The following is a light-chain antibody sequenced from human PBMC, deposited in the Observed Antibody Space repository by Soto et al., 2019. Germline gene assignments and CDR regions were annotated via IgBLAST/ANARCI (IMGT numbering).Light chain of an antibody. J-gene: IGLJ1*01. CDR2: VGTGGLVG. CDR3: GADHGSGSDFVYV. CDR1: SAYGSYK. V-gene: IGLV9-49*03. Sequence: QPVLSQPPSASASLGASVTLTCTLTSAYGSYKVDWYQRRPGKGPRFVMRVGTGGLVGSKGDGFPDRFSVLGSGLNRYLTIKDIQEEDEGDYFCGADHGSGSDFVYVFGSGTKLTVL.